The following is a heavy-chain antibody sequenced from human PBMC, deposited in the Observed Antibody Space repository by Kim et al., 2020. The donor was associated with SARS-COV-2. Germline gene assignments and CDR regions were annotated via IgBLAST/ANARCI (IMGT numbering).Heavy chain of an antibody. CDR2: IYYSGHP. Sequence: SETLSLTCRVSGDSISNSPYYWGWVRQTPGKGLEWIGNIYYSGHPYYSPSLKSRVTLTVDSSNNQLSLNLNSVTAADTAVYYCASRSSYSYGSPDFEYWG. CDR1: GDSISNSPYY. V-gene: IGHV4-39*01. J-gene: IGHJ4*01. CDR3: ASRSSYSYGSPDFEY. D-gene: IGHD5-18*01.